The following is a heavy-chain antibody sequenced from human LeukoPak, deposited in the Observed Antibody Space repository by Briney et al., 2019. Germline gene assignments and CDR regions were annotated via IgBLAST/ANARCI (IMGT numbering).Heavy chain of an antibody. V-gene: IGHV4-59*08. CDR3: ARTGIAAADVFDY. J-gene: IGHJ4*02. D-gene: IGHD6-13*01. CDR1: GGSISSYY. CDR2: IYYSGST. Sequence: SEALSLTCTVSGGSISSYYWSWIRQPPGKVLEWIGYIYYSGSTNYNPTLKSRVTISVDTSKNQFSLKLSSVTAADTAVYYCARTGIAAADVFDYWGQGTLVTVSS.